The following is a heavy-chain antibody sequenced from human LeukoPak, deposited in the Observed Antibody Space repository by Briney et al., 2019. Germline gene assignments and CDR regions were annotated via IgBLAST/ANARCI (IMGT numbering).Heavy chain of an antibody. CDR1: GFTFSSYA. CDR3: AKAGGSFKDAFDI. J-gene: IGHJ3*02. Sequence: GGSLRLSCAASGFTFSSYAMSWVRQAPGKGLEWVSAISGSGGSTYYADSVKGRFTISRDNAKNSLYLQMNSLRAEDTAVYYCAKAGGSFKDAFDIWGQGTMVTVSS. CDR2: ISGSGGST. D-gene: IGHD2-15*01. V-gene: IGHV3-23*01.